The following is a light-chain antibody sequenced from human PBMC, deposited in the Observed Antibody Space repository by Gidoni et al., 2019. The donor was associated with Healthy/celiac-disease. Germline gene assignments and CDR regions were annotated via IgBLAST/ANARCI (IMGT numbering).Light chain of an antibody. CDR1: QRVSSN. CDR2: GAS. Sequence: EIVMTQSPATLSVSPGERATLSCRASQRVSSNLAWYQQKPGQAHRLLTYGASTRATGIPARFFGSGSGTEFTLPISSLQSEDFAVYYCQQYNNWPPPTFGQXTKVEIK. V-gene: IGKV3-15*01. J-gene: IGKJ1*01. CDR3: QQYNNWPPPT.